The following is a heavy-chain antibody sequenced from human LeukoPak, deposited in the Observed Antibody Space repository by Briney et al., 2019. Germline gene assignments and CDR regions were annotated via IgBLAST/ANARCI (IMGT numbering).Heavy chain of an antibody. CDR2: INPNSGGT. Sequence: ASVKVSRKASGYTFTGYYMHWVRQAPGQGLEWMGWINPNSGGTNYAQKFQGRVTMTRDTSISTAYMELSSLRSEDTAVYYCAREIGPIQLHLWGSAFDYWGQGTLVTVSS. D-gene: IGHD5-24*01. CDR3: AREIGPIQLHLWGSAFDY. J-gene: IGHJ4*02. CDR1: GYTFTGYY. V-gene: IGHV1-2*02.